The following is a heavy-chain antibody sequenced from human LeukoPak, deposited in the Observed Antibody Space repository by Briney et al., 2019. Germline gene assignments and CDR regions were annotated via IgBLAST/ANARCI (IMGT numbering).Heavy chain of an antibody. J-gene: IGHJ4*02. V-gene: IGHV4-4*07. CDR2: IYTSGST. CDR1: GDSISSFY. Sequence: PSETLSLTCTVSGDSISSFYWSWIRQPAGKGLEWIGRIYTSGSTNYNPSLKSRVTMSVDTSKNQFSLKLSSVTAADTAVYYCARQHARYCSSTSCYVHPRFDYWGQGTLVTVSS. CDR3: ARQHARYCSSTSCYVHPRFDY. D-gene: IGHD2-2*01.